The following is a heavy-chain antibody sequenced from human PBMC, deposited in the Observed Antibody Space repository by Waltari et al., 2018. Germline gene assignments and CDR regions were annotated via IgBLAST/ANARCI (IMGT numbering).Heavy chain of an antibody. D-gene: IGHD3-3*01. Sequence: FTFSSYWMHWVRQAPGKGLVWVSRINSDGSSTSYADSVKGRFTISRDNAKNTLYLQMNSLRAEDTAVYYCARDGGPYYDFWSGYYGPWGGYYYGMDVWGQGTTVTVSS. V-gene: IGHV3-74*01. J-gene: IGHJ6*02. CDR3: ARDGGPYYDFWSGYYGPWGGYYYGMDV. CDR2: INSDGSST. CDR1: FTFSSYW.